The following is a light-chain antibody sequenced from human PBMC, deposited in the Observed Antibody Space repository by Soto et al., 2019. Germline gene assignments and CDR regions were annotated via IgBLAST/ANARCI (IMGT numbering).Light chain of an antibody. CDR1: QSVSSNF. CDR3: QHYGASPWT. CDR2: RAS. J-gene: IGKJ1*01. V-gene: IGKV3-20*01. Sequence: EIVLTHSPGTLSLSPRERATLSLRASQSVSSNFLAWYQEKPGQAPRVLIYRASIRATGISDRFSGSGSGTDFTLTISRLEPEDFAVYYCQHYGASPWTFGQGTKVAIK.